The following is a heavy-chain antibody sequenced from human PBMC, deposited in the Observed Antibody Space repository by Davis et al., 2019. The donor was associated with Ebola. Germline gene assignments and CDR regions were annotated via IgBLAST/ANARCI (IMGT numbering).Heavy chain of an antibody. CDR3: VRDGWASLFDY. Sequence: PGGSLRLSCAASGFTSSGSSMNWVRRAPGKGLEWVSHISGGTGTIEYADSVEGRFTMSRDNAKNSLYLQMNSLRVEDTAVYYCVRDGWASLFDYWGQGTLVTVSS. J-gene: IGHJ4*02. V-gene: IGHV3-48*04. CDR1: GFTSSGSS. D-gene: IGHD6-19*01. CDR2: ISGGTGTI.